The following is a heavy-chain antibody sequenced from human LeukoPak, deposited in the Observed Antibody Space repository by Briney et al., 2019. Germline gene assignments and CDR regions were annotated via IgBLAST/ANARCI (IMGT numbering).Heavy chain of an antibody. J-gene: IGHJ4*02. CDR1: GYTFTGYY. V-gene: IGHV1-2*02. D-gene: IGHD2-15*01. CDR3: ARDAGYCTGGSCWYFDH. CDR2: INPNSGGT. Sequence: ASVKVSCKASGYTFTGYYMHWVRQAPGQGLEWMGWINPNSGGTNYAQKFQGRVTMTRDTSISTAYMELSRLRSDDTAVYYCARDAGYCTGGSCWYFDHWGQGTLVTVSS.